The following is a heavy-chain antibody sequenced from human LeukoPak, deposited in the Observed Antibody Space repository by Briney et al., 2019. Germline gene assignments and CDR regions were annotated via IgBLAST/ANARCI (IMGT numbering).Heavy chain of an antibody. Sequence: GGSLRLSRVVSGFTVSNNYMSWARQAPRKGLEWVSLIYSGGSTYYADSVKGRFTISRDNSKNTVYLQMNSLRAEDTAMYYCARRDDHNGRDYWGQGTLVTVSS. J-gene: IGHJ4*02. CDR1: GFTVSNNY. D-gene: IGHD5-24*01. V-gene: IGHV3-53*01. CDR3: ARRDDHNGRDY. CDR2: IYSGGST.